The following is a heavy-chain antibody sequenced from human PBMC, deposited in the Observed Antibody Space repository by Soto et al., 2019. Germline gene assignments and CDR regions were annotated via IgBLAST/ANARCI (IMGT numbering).Heavy chain of an antibody. CDR1: GYTFTSYY. CDR3: ARVAVGSWSYCLWFDP. J-gene: IGHJ5*02. V-gene: IGHV1-46*03. D-gene: IGHD3-10*01. CDR2: INPSGGST. Sequence: QVQLVQSGAEVKKPGASVKVSCKASGYTFTSYYMHWVRQAPGQGLEWMGIINPSGGSTSYAQKFQGRVTMTRDTSTSTVYMELRSLRSEATAVYYCARVAVGSWSYCLWFDPWGQGTLVTVSS.